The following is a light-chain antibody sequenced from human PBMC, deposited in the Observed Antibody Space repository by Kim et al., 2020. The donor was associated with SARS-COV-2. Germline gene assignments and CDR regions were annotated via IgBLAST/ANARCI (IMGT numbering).Light chain of an antibody. CDR2: GNS. CDR1: SSNIGAGFD. CDR3: QSYDSSLSGWV. V-gene: IGLV1-40*01. Sequence: QSELTQPPSVSGAPGQRVTISCTGSSSNIGAGFDVHWFQQLPGTAPKLLISGNSNRPSGVPDRFSGSKSATSASLAITGLQAEDEADYYCQSYDSSLSGWVFGGGTQLTVL. J-gene: IGLJ3*02.